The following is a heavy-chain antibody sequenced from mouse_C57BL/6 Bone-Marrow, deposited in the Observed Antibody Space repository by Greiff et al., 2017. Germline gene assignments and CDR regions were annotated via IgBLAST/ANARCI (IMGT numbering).Heavy chain of an antibody. CDR1: GFTFSSYA. V-gene: IGHV5-9-1*02. J-gene: IGHJ4*01. CDR2: ISSGGDYI. D-gene: IGHD2-4*01. CDR3: TREERDDDDAMDY. Sequence: EVMLVESGAGLVKPGGSLKLSCAASGFTFSSYAMSWVRQTPEKRLEWVAYISSGGDYIYYADTVKGRFTISRDNARNTLYLQMSSLKSEDTAMYYCTREERDDDDAMDYWGQGTSVTVSS.